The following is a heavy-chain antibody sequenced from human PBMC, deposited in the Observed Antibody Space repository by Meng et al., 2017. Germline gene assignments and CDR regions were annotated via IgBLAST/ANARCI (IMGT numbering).Heavy chain of an antibody. J-gene: IGHJ4*02. Sequence: VQLVQSGARVKKPGDSVKVSCKASGYTFTGYYMHWVRQAPGQGLEWMGWINPNSGGTNYAQKFQGRVTMTRDTSISTAYMELSRLRSDDTAVYYCAREDSGYVRDFDYWGQGTLVTVSS. CDR2: INPNSGGT. CDR1: GYTFTGYY. CDR3: AREDSGYVRDFDY. V-gene: IGHV1-2*02. D-gene: IGHD5-12*01.